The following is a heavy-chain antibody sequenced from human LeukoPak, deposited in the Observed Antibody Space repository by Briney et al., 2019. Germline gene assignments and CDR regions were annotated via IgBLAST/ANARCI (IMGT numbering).Heavy chain of an antibody. CDR3: ARDPRYADYFDY. D-gene: IGHD1-1*01. CDR2: ISSTSNYI. CDR1: GFTFSSYS. V-gene: IGHV3-21*01. J-gene: IGHJ4*02. Sequence: GGSLRLSCAASGFTFSSYSMDWVRQAPGKGLEWVSSISSTSNYIYYADSVKGRFTISRDNAKNSLFLQMNSLRAEDTAVYYCARDPRYADYFDYWGQGTLVTVSS.